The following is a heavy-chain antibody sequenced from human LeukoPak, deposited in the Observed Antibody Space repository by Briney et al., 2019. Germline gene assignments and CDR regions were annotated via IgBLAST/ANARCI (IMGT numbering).Heavy chain of an antibody. CDR1: GGSISSYY. D-gene: IGHD6-13*01. J-gene: IGHJ4*02. V-gene: IGHV4-59*01. Sequence: SETLSLTCTVSGGSISSYYWSWIRQPPGKGPEWIGYIYYSGSTNYNPSLKSRVTISVDTSKDQFSLKLSSVTAADTAVYYCARESIAAAGIDYWGQGTLVTVSS. CDR3: ARESIAAAGIDY. CDR2: IYYSGST.